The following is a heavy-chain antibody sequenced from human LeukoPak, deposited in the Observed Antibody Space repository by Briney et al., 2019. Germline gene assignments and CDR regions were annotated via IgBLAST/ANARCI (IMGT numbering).Heavy chain of an antibody. Sequence: GGSLRLSCVASGFAVSANYMSWARQAPGKGLEWVSLIYSDGTTKCADSVKGRFTISRDDSKNTLYLQMNNLRVEDTAVYYCAKHRSGIAASGSNYWGQGTLVSVSS. CDR3: AKHRSGIAASGSNY. V-gene: IGHV3-53*01. CDR2: IYSDGTT. CDR1: GFAVSANY. D-gene: IGHD6-13*01. J-gene: IGHJ4*02.